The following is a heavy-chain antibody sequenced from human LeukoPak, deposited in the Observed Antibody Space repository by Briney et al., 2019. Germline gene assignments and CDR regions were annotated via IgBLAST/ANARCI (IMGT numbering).Heavy chain of an antibody. CDR3: AREVSAAASYYFDY. CDR2: INPNSGGT. J-gene: IGHJ4*02. V-gene: IGHV1-2*04. CDR1: GYTFTCYY. Sequence: ASVKVSCKASGYTFTCYYMHWVRQAPGQGLEWMGWINPNSGGTNYAQKFQGWVTMTRDTSISTAYMELSRLRSDDTAVYYCAREVSAAASYYFDYWGQGTLVTVSS. D-gene: IGHD6-13*01.